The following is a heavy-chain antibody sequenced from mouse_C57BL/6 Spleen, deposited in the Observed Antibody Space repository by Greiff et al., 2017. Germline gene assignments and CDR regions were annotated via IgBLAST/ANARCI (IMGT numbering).Heavy chain of an antibody. J-gene: IGHJ1*03. D-gene: IGHD4-1*01. CDR3: ARVNWDEYFDV. Sequence: QVQLKQPGTELVKPGASGYTFTSYWMHWVKQRPGQGLEWIGNINPSNGGTNYNEKFKSKATLTVDKSSSTAYMQLSSLTSEDSAVYYCARVNWDEYFDVWGTGTTVTVSS. CDR2: INPSNGGT. V-gene: IGHV1-53*01. CDR1: GYTFTSYW.